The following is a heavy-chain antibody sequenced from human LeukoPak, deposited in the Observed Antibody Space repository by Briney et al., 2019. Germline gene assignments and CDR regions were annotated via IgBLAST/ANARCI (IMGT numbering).Heavy chain of an antibody. CDR3: ARDQIVGATNYFDY. CDR2: IYYSGST. CDR1: GGSISSYY. V-gene: IGHV4-59*01. D-gene: IGHD1-26*01. J-gene: IGHJ4*02. Sequence: SETLSLTCTVSGGSISSYYWSWIRHPPGKGLEWIGYIYYSGSTNYNPSLKSRVTISVDTSKNQFSLKLSSVTAADTAVYYCARDQIVGATNYFDYWGQGTLVTVSS.